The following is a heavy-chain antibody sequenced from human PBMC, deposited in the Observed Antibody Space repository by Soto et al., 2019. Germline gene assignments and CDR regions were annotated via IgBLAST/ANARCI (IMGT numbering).Heavy chain of an antibody. J-gene: IGHJ3*02. CDR1: GFTVRRNY. Sequence: EVQLVESGGGLVQPGGSLRLSCAASGFTVRRNYMSWVRQAPGKGLEWVSVIYSGGSTYYADSVKGRFTISRDNSKNTLYLQMNSLRAEDTAVYYCARDRSTIYAFDIWCQGTMVTVSS. V-gene: IGHV3-66*01. D-gene: IGHD3-3*01. CDR3: ARDRSTIYAFDI. CDR2: IYSGGST.